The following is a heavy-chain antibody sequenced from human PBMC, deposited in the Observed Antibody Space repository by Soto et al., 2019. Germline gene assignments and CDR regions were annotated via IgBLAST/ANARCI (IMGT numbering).Heavy chain of an antibody. V-gene: IGHV1-18*01. CDR2: ISAYNGNK. J-gene: IGHJ4*02. D-gene: IGHD6-13*01. CDR1: GYTFTSYG. CDR3: ARYLGQPLFDY. Sequence: QVQLVQSGAEVKKPGASVKVSCKASGYTFTSYGISWVRQAPGQGLEWMGWISAYNGNKKYAQKLQGRVTMTTDTSTSTAYMELRRLRSDVTAVYYFARYLGQPLFDYWGQATLLTLSS.